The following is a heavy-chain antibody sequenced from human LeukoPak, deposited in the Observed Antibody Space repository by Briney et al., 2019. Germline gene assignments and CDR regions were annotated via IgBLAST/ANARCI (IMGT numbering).Heavy chain of an antibody. CDR1: GGSFSGYY. D-gene: IGHD1-26*01. V-gene: IGHV4-34*01. CDR3: ARRRRGSYFYFDY. Sequence: PSQTLSLTCAVYGGSFSGYYWSWIRQPPGKGLEWIGEINHSGSTNYNPSLKSRVTISVDTSKNQFSLKLSSVTAADTAVYYCARRRRGSYFYFDYWGQGTLVTVSS. CDR2: INHSGST. J-gene: IGHJ4*02.